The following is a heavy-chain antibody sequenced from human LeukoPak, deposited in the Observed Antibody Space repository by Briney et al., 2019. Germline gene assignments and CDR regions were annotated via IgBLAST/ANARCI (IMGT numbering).Heavy chain of an antibody. J-gene: IGHJ4*02. V-gene: IGHV4-39*07. CDR1: GGSISSSSYY. CDR2: ITYSGST. D-gene: IGHD1-26*01. CDR3: TRGGELMNF. Sequence: PSETLSLTCTVSGGSISSSSYYWGWIRQPPGKGLEWIGSITYSGSTYYNPSLKSRVTISIDASKNQFSLRLSSVTAADTAVYYCTRGGELMNFWGQGTLVTVSS.